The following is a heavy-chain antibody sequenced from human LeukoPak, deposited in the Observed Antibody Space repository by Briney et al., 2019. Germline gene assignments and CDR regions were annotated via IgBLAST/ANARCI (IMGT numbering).Heavy chain of an antibody. CDR1: GGTFGSYA. D-gene: IGHD6-6*01. Sequence: SVKVACKASGGTFGSYAISWVRQAPGQGLEWMGGIIPIFGTANYAQKFQGRVTITTDESTSTAYMELSSLRSEDTAVYYCARDGYSSSSGYYYYYMDVWGKGTTVTVSS. CDR3: ARDGYSSSSGYYYYYMDV. J-gene: IGHJ6*03. V-gene: IGHV1-69*05. CDR2: IIPIFGTA.